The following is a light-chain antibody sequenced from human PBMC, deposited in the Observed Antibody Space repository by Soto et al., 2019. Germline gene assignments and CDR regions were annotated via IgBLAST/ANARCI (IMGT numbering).Light chain of an antibody. J-gene: IGKJ4*01. CDR3: QQLNSYPLT. V-gene: IGKV1-9*01. CDR1: QGISDY. CDR2: AAS. Sequence: DIPLTQSPSFLSASVGDRVTITSRASQGISDYLAWYQQRPGKAPKLLIYAASTLQSGVSSRFRGSGSGKEFDLAICSWQPEDFETYSCQQLNSYPLTFGGRTKVETK.